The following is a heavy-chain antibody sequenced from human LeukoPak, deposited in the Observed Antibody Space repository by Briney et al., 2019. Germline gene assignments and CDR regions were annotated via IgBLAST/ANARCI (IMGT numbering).Heavy chain of an antibody. J-gene: IGHJ4*02. CDR1: GFSFSTYE. D-gene: IGHD6-25*01. V-gene: IGHV3-48*03. Sequence: PGGSLRLSCAASGFSFSTYEMSWVRQAPGKGLEWVSYISSSGGTKYYADSVKGRFSISRDNAKNSRYLQMNSLRAEDTALYYCARETAAFDYWGQGTLVTVSS. CDR2: ISSSGGTK. CDR3: ARETAAFDY.